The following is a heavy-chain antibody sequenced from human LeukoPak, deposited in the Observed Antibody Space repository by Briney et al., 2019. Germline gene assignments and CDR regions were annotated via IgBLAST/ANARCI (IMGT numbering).Heavy chain of an antibody. Sequence: PSETLSLTCTVSGGSISSYYWSWIRQPPGKGLEWIGYIYYSGSTNYNPSLKSQVTISVDTSKNQFSLKLSSVTAADTAVYYCARQRITMVRGVIMYYFDYWGQGTLVTVSS. CDR1: GGSISSYY. V-gene: IGHV4-59*08. J-gene: IGHJ4*02. CDR2: IYYSGST. CDR3: ARQRITMVRGVIMYYFDY. D-gene: IGHD3-10*01.